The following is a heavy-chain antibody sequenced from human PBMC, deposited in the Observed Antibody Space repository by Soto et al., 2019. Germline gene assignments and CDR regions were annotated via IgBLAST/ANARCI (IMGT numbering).Heavy chain of an antibody. CDR2: INAGNGDI. D-gene: IGHD2-21*02. CDR1: GYTFTSYP. V-gene: IGHV1-3*01. Sequence: XSVKVSLKASGYTFTSYPRHLLRQSPGQRLEWMGWINAGNGDIKYSQKFQGRVSITRDTSANTAYMELSSMRSEDTAVYYCARAWVVVTAPDYWGQGTLVTVSS. CDR3: ARAWVVVTAPDY. J-gene: IGHJ4*02.